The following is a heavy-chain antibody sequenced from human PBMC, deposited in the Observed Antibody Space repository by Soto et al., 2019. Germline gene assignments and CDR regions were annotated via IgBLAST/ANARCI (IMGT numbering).Heavy chain of an antibody. CDR3: AKVNYDSSGYYRNFDY. J-gene: IGHJ4*02. CDR2: IIPRFGTA. D-gene: IGHD3-22*01. CDR1: GGTFSSYA. V-gene: IGHV1-69*13. Sequence: ASVKVSCKASGGTFSSYAISWVRQAPGQGLEWVGGIIPRFGTANYAQKFQGRVTITADESTSTAYMELSSLRSEDTAMYYCAKVNYDSSGYYRNFDYWGQGTLVTVSS.